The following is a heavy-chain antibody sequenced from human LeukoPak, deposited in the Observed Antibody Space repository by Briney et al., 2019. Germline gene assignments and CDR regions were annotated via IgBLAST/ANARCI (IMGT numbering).Heavy chain of an antibody. D-gene: IGHD6-19*01. CDR2: IKQDGSEK. Sequence: GGSLRLSCAASGFTFSSYWMSWVRQAPGKGLEWVANIKQDGSEKYYVDSVKGRFTISRDNAKNSLYLQMNSLRAEDTAVYYCARYSSGWHLDPFDYWGQGTLVTVSS. J-gene: IGHJ4*02. V-gene: IGHV3-7*01. CDR3: ARYSSGWHLDPFDY. CDR1: GFTFSSYW.